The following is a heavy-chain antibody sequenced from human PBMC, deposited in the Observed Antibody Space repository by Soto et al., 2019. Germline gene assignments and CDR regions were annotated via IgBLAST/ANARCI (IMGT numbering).Heavy chain of an antibody. J-gene: IGHJ3*02. CDR1: GFTFSSYA. Sequence: QVQLEESGGGVVQPGRSLRLSCAASGFTFSSYAMHWVRQAPGKGLEWVAVISYDGSNKYYADSVKGRFTISRDNSKNTLYLQMNSLRAEDTAVYYCASTSAFDIWGQGTMVTVSS. V-gene: IGHV3-30-3*01. CDR3: ASTSAFDI. CDR2: ISYDGSNK. D-gene: IGHD3-16*01.